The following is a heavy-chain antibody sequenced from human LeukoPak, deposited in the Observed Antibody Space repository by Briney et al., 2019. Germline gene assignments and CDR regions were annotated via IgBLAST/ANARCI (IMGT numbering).Heavy chain of an antibody. V-gene: IGHV3-53*04. CDR3: AMNANYYYYYGMDV. J-gene: IGHJ6*02. CDR2: IYSGGST. D-gene: IGHD1-1*01. CDR1: GFTFSSNY. Sequence: GGSLRLSCAASGFTFSSNYMSWVRQAPGKGLEWVSVIYSGGSTYYADSVKGRFTISRHNSKNTLYLQMNSLRAEDTAVYYCAMNANYYYYYGMDVWGQGTTVTVSS.